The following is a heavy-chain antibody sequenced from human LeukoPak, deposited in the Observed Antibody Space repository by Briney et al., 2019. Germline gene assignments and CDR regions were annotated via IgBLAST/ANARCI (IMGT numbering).Heavy chain of an antibody. CDR2: INQDGSEK. CDR3: ARVNWEDTSCPGFDY. Sequence: PGGSLRLSCVVSGFSFSNYWMSWVHQAPGKGLEWVANINQDGSEKSYVDSVKGRFTISRDNAESSLYLQVNSLRAEETAVYYCARVNWEDTSCPGFDYWGKGTLVTVSS. V-gene: IGHV3-7*01. J-gene: IGHJ4*02. CDR1: GFSFSNYW. D-gene: IGHD2-2*01.